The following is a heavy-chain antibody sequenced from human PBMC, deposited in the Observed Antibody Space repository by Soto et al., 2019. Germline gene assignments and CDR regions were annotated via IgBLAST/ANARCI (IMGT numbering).Heavy chain of an antibody. D-gene: IGHD3-10*01. CDR1: GGSFREYY. CDR2: INQSGTT. J-gene: IGHJ6*02. V-gene: IGHV4-34*01. CDR3: ARDIITVIGGEIYYYFGMDV. Sequence: SETLSLTCAVNGGSFREYYWSWLRQPPGKGLEWIGEINQSGTTHYNPSLKRRINISIDTSKNQFSLNLTSVTAADTATYYCARDIITVIGGEIYYYFGMDVWGQGTTVTVSS.